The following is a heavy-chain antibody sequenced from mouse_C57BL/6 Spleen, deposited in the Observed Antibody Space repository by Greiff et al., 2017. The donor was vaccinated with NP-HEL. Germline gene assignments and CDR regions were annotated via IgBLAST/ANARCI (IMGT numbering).Heavy chain of an antibody. D-gene: IGHD1-1*01. J-gene: IGHJ4*01. CDR3: ARRALTTVVATEYYYAMDY. CDR1: GYAFSSSW. V-gene: IGHV1-82*01. Sequence: QVQLQQSGPELVKPGASVKISCKASGYAFSSSWMNWVKQRPGKGLEWIGRIYPGDGDTNYNGKFKGKATLTADKSSSTAYMQLSSLTSEDSAVYFCARRALTTVVATEYYYAMDYWGQGTSVTVSS. CDR2: IYPGDGDT.